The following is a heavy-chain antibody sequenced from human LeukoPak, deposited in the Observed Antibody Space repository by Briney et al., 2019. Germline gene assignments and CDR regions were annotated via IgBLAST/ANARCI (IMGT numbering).Heavy chain of an antibody. V-gene: IGHV3-9*01. CDR2: ISWNSVGI. J-gene: IGHJ6*02. Sequence: GGSLRLSCAASGFTFDDYAMHWVRQAPGKGLEWVSGISWNSVGIGYADSVKGRFTISRDNAKNFLYLQMNSLRAEDTALYYCANGRHHYGMDVWGQGTTVTVSS. D-gene: IGHD6-6*01. CDR3: ANGRHHYGMDV. CDR1: GFTFDDYA.